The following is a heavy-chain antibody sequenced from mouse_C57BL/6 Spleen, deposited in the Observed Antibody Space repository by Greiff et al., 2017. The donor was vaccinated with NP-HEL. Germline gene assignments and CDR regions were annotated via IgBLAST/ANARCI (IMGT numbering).Heavy chain of an antibody. Sequence: VKLQQSGAELVKPGASVKISCKASGYAFSSYWMNWVKQRPGKGLEWIGQIYPGDGDTNYNGKFKGKATLTADKSSSTAYMQLSSLTSEDSAVYFCARYYGSSYVDWYFDVWGTGTTVTVSS. CDR1: GYAFSSYW. D-gene: IGHD1-1*01. CDR2: IYPGDGDT. V-gene: IGHV1-80*01. CDR3: ARYYGSSYVDWYFDV. J-gene: IGHJ1*03.